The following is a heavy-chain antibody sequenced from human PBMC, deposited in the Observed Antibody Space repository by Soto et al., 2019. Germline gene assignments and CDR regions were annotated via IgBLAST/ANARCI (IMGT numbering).Heavy chain of an antibody. CDR2: FDAEDGET. CDR3: ARAVLIFPHNWFDP. D-gene: IGHD3-3*02. J-gene: IGHJ5*02. CDR1: GYTLTELS. V-gene: IGHV1-24*01. Sequence: GASVKVSCKVSGYTLTELSMHWGRQAPGKGLEWMGGFDAEDGETIYAQKFQGRVTMTTDTSTNTAYMELRSLRSEDTAVYYCARAVLIFPHNWFDPWGQGTLVTVSS.